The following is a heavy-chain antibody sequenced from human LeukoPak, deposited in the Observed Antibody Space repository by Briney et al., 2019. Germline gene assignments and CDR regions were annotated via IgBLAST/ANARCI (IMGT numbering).Heavy chain of an antibody. CDR3: ARGIIGSRGWFDA. CDR1: GGTFNIYP. V-gene: IGHV1-69*13. CDR2: YGTT. D-gene: IGHD3-10*01. J-gene: IGHJ5*02. Sequence: SVKVSCKASGGTFNIYPITWVRQAPGQGLEWMGGYGTTNDAQKFQGRVTITADDSTSTAYMELRSLRSEDTGIYYCARGIIGSRGWFDAWGQGTLVTVSS.